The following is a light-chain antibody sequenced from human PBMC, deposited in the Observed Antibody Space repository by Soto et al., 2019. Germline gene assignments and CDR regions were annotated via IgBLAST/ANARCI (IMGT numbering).Light chain of an antibody. CDR1: QSVSSSY. CDR2: GAS. J-gene: IGKJ2*01. CDR3: QQYGSSPTYT. V-gene: IGKV3-20*01. Sequence: EIVLTQSPGTLSLSPGERASLSCRASQSVSSSYLAWYQQRPGQAPRLLIYGASTRATGIPDRFSGSGSGTDFTLTISSLEPEDVAVYYCQQYGSSPTYTFGQGTTLEIK.